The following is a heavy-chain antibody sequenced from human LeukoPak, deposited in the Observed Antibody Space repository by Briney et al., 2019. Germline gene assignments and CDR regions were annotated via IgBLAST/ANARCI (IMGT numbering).Heavy chain of an antibody. Sequence: GGSLRLSCAGSGLPFSSYEMNWLRQAPGKGLEWVSHIDSSGITIYYGDSVKGRFTISRDNAKNSIYLQMDSLRVEDTAIYYCARDSVGDLLDYWGQGTPVTVSS. CDR1: GLPFSSYE. CDR2: IDSSGITI. J-gene: IGHJ4*02. CDR3: ARDSVGDLLDY. D-gene: IGHD4-17*01. V-gene: IGHV3-48*03.